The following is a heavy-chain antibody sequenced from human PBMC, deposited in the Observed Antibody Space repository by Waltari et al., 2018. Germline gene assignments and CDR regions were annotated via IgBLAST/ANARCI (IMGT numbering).Heavy chain of an antibody. D-gene: IGHD1-26*01. Sequence: EVPLVESGGGLVQPGGSLSLSCASSGSTFSIYAMSWVRQAPGKGLEWVSAMSGSGGSTYYADSVKGRFTISRDNSKNTLYLQMNSLRAEDTAVYYCARVPSGSYYWFDYWGQGTLVTVSS. CDR3: ARVPSGSYYWFDY. CDR2: MSGSGGST. V-gene: IGHV3-23*04. CDR1: GSTFSIYA. J-gene: IGHJ4*02.